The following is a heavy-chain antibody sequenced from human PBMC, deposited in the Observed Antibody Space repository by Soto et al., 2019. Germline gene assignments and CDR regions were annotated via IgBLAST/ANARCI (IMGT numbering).Heavy chain of an antibody. CDR1: GYTLTDYY. CDR2: INPKNGDT. CDR3: ARSTGSYSYYGMDV. D-gene: IGHD1-26*01. V-gene: IGHV1-2*02. Sequence: ASVKVSCKASGYTLTDYYMHWVRQTPGQGLEWMGWINPKNGDTNSARKFRGRVTMTRDTSISTAYLELSSLRSDDTAVYYCARSTGSYSYYGMDVWGQGTTVTVSS. J-gene: IGHJ6*02.